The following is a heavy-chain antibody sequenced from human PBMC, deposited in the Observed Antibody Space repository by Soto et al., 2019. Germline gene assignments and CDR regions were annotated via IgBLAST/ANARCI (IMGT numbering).Heavy chain of an antibody. Sequence: ASVKVSCKASGYTFTTYGISWVRQAPGQGLECMGWISAYYGDTKYAQKVQGRVTMTRDISTSTAYMELRSLRSDDTAVYYCVRESEKMSTIMLDYWGPGTLVTVSS. CDR3: VRESEKMSTIMLDY. V-gene: IGHV1-18*01. CDR1: GYTFTTYG. J-gene: IGHJ4*02. D-gene: IGHD1-1*01. CDR2: ISAYYGDT.